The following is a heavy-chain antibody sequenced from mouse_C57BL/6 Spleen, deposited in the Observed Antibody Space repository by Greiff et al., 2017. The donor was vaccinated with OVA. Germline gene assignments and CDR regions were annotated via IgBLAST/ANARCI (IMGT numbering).Heavy chain of an antibody. D-gene: IGHD2-12*01. CDR3: ARSGDDEGAWFAY. CDR1: GYTFTSYD. CDR2: IYPRDGSN. V-gene: IGHV1-85*01. J-gene: IGHJ3*01. Sequence: VQLQQSGPELVKPGDSVKLSCKASGYTFTSYDINWVKQRPGQGLEWMGWIYPRDGSNKYNEKFKGKATLTVDTSSSTAYMELHSLTSEDSAVYFCARSGDDEGAWFAYWGQGTLVTVSA.